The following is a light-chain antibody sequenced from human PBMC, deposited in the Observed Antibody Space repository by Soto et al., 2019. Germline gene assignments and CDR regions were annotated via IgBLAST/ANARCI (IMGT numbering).Light chain of an antibody. J-gene: IGLJ3*02. Sequence: SYELTQPPSVSVAPGKTASVACGGSNIGSKSVHCYQKKSGQAPVLVMYYDSDRPSGIPERFSGSNSGNTATLTISRVEDGDEADYYCQVWDISSGHVVFGGGTKLTVL. CDR1: NIGSKS. CDR2: YDS. V-gene: IGLV3-21*01. CDR3: QVWDISSGHVV.